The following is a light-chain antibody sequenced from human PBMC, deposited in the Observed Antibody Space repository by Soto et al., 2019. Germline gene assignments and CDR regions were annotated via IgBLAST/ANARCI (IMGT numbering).Light chain of an antibody. CDR1: QSIGRS. CDR3: QQYNDYPIS. Sequence: DIQMTQSPSTLFASVGDRVTITCRASQSIGRSLVWYQQKPGKAPKFLIFDASSLQTGVPSRFSGSGSGTEFTLTISSLQPDDFATYYCQQYNDYPISFGGGTKVEI. V-gene: IGKV1-5*01. CDR2: DAS. J-gene: IGKJ4*01.